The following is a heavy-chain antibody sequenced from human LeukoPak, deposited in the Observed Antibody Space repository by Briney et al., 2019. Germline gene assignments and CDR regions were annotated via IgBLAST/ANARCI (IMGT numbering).Heavy chain of an antibody. V-gene: IGHV3-30*18. CDR1: GFTLSNYW. D-gene: IGHD6-6*01. J-gene: IGHJ4*02. CDR3: AKDGMTARPGGFYFDY. Sequence: GGSLRLSCAASGFTLSNYWMSWVRQAPGKGLVWVAIIYYGGSSSYYADSVKGRFTISRDNSKSTLYLQMNCLRPEDTAVYYCAKDGMTARPGGFYFDYWGQGTLVTVSS. CDR2: IYYGGSSS.